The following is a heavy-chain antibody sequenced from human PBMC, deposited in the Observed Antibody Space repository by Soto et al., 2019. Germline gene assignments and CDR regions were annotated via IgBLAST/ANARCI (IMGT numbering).Heavy chain of an antibody. CDR1: GFTFNKYW. Sequence: GGSLRLSCAASGFTFNKYWMTWVRQAPGKGLEWVANIKEDGGEHYYADSVKGRITISRDNAKNSLFLQLSSLGTEDTATYYCVREGQSSYCSSTTCYFFGLDVWGQGTTVTV. CDR2: IKEDGGEH. CDR3: VREGQSSYCSSTTCYFFGLDV. D-gene: IGHD2-2*01. J-gene: IGHJ6*01. V-gene: IGHV3-7*01.